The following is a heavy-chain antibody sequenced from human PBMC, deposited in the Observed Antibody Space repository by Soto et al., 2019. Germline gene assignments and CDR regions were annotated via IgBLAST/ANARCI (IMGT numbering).Heavy chain of an antibody. CDR1: GYTFITYA. V-gene: IGHV1-3*01. D-gene: IGHD2-15*01. Sequence: ASVNVSCKASGYTFITYAMHWVRQAPGERLEWMGWINAGNGNKKYSQKFQGRVSITRDTSASTAYTELSSLRSEDTAVYYCARGIIVGGCYPYYLGYWGQGKLGSVSS. CDR2: INAGNGNK. J-gene: IGHJ4*02. CDR3: ARGIIVGGCYPYYLGY.